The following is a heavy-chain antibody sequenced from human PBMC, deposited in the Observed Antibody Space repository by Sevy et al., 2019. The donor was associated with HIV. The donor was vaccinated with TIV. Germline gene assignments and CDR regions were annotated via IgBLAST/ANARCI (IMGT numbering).Heavy chain of an antibody. CDR1: GFTFSTYS. CDR2: ISKSSRNI. V-gene: IGHV3-48*01. Sequence: GGSLRLSCAASGFTFSTYSMHWVRRAPGKGLEWVSYISKSSRNIYYADSVKGRFTISRDNAKNSLYLQMNSLRAEDTGVYYCAREILVIPYYYYAMDVWGQGTTVTVSS. J-gene: IGHJ6*02. D-gene: IGHD3-9*01. CDR3: AREILVIPYYYYAMDV.